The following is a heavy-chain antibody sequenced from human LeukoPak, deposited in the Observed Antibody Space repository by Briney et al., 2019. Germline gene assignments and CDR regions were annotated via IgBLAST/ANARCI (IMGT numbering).Heavy chain of an antibody. Sequence: SETLSLTCAVYGGSFSGYYWSWIRQPPGKGLEWIGEINHSGSTNYNPSLKSRVTISVDTSKNQFSLKLSSVTAADTAVYYCAGGGSRDGYNYVVYWGQGTLVTVSS. CDR2: INHSGST. D-gene: IGHD5-24*01. CDR3: AGGGSRDGYNYVVY. CDR1: GGSFSGYY. V-gene: IGHV4-34*01. J-gene: IGHJ4*02.